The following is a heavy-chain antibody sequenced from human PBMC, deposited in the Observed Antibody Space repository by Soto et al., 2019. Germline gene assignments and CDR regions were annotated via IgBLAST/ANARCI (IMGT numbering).Heavy chain of an antibody. CDR2: IYYSGST. CDR3: ARAPLGYCSGGSCSMQYFDY. Sequence: QVQLQESGPGLVKPSETLSLTCTVSGGSISSYYWSWIRQPPGKGLEWIGYIYYSGSTNYNPSLKSRVTLSVDTSKNQFSLKLSSVTAADTAVYYCARAPLGYCSGGSCSMQYFDYWGQGTLVTVSS. CDR1: GGSISSYY. J-gene: IGHJ4*02. V-gene: IGHV4-59*01. D-gene: IGHD2-15*01.